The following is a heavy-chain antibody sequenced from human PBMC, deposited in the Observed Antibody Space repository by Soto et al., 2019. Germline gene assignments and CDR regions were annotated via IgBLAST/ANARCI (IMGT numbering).Heavy chain of an antibody. CDR1: GGSISSSNW. CDR2: IYHSGST. Sequence: SETLSLTCAVSGGSISSSNWWSWVRQPPGKGLEWIGEIYHSGSTNYNPSLKSRVTISVDKSKNQFSLKLSSVTAADTAVYYCTFAYYYGSGSYPYYYYGMDVWGQGTTVTVSS. CDR3: TFAYYYGSGSYPYYYYGMDV. D-gene: IGHD3-10*01. V-gene: IGHV4-4*02. J-gene: IGHJ6*02.